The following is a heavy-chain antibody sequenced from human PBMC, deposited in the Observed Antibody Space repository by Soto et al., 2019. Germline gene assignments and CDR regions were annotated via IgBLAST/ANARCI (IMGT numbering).Heavy chain of an antibody. D-gene: IGHD3-10*01. J-gene: IGHJ5*02. CDR3: AKDPIRGVIRLGWFDP. CDR2: ISGSGGST. V-gene: IGHV3-23*01. CDR1: GFTFSSYA. Sequence: PGGSLRLSRAASGFTFSSYAMSWVRQAPGKGLEWVSAISGSGGSTYYADSVKGRFTISRDNSKNTLYLQMNSLRAEDTAVYYCAKDPIRGVIRLGWFDPWGQGTLVTVSS.